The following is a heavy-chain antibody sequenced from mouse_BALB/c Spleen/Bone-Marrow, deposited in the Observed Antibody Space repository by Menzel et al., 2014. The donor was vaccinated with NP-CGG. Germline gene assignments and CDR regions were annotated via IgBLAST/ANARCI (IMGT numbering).Heavy chain of an antibody. V-gene: IGHV1-87*01. J-gene: IGHJ2*01. CDR3: ASYYDYDGRGY. CDR1: GYTFTGYW. CDR2: IYPGDGDT. Sequence: QVQLQQSGAELARPGASVKLSCKASGYTFTGYWMQWVKQRPGQGLEWIGAIYPGDGDTRYTQKFKGKATLTADKSSSTAYMQLSSLASEDSAVYYCASYYDYDGRGYWGQGAALTVSS. D-gene: IGHD2-4*01.